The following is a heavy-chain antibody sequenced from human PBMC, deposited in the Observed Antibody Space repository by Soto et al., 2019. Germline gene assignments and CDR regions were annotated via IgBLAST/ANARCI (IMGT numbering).Heavy chain of an antibody. CDR3: AKGPDYRDNSVGRAFDC. V-gene: IGHV3-23*01. D-gene: IGHD4-17*01. Sequence: EVQLLESGGTLVQPGGSLRLSCTASGFTFSRHAMSWVRQAPGKGRPWFSAVSDDRGSYYYTDSVKGPFTISRVNSTNTLFLQMDSLRADDTAVYYCAKGPDYRDNSVGRAFDCWGQGTLVTVSS. CDR1: GFTFSRHA. J-gene: IGHJ4*02. CDR2: VSDDRGSY.